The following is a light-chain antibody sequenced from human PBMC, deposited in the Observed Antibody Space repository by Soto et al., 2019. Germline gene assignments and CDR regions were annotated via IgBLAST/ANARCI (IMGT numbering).Light chain of an antibody. CDR3: QESYRFPRS. J-gene: IGKJ1*01. CDR1: QTVTSY. CDR2: AAS. V-gene: IGKV1-39*01. Sequence: DVQMTQSLSSLSASVGDSLTLTCRASQTVTSYLNWYQQKPGKAPKLLIYAASTLQSGVPSRFSGSGSGTEFNPTIISLQPEDFASYYCQESYRFPRSFGRGTKVEFK.